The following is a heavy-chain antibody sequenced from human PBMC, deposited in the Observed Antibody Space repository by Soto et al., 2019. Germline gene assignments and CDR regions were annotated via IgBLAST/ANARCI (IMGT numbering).Heavy chain of an antibody. J-gene: IGHJ4*02. D-gene: IGHD5-18*01. V-gene: IGHV3-21*01. CDR1: VFTFSSYS. Sequence: EVQLVESGGGLVKPGVSLRLSCAASVFTFSSYSMKWVRQAPGKGLEWVSSISSSSSYIYYADSVKGRFTISRDNAKNSLYLQMNSLRAEDTAVYYCARDQPGYSYGYGLGYWGQGTLVTVSS. CDR2: ISSSSSYI. CDR3: ARDQPGYSYGYGLGY.